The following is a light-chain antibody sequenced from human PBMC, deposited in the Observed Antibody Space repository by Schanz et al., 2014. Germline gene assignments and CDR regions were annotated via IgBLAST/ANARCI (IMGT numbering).Light chain of an antibody. CDR2: DVS. V-gene: IGKV1-5*01. CDR3: QQSFVIPRT. J-gene: IGKJ1*01. CDR1: QSIGNW. Sequence: DIQMTQSPYTLSASVGDRVTITCRASQSIGNWLAWYQQKPGKAPQVLIYDVSSLESGVPSRFGGSGSGTEFTLTISSLQPDDFATYYCQQSFVIPRTFGQGTKVEIK.